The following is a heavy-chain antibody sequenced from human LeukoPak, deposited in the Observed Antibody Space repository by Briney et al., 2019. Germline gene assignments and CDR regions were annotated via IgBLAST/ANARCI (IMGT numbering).Heavy chain of an antibody. CDR1: GFTFDDYA. J-gene: IGHJ4*02. D-gene: IGHD6-13*01. CDR3: AKDTAAAGTYSHFDY. Sequence: QPGRSLRLSCAASGFTFDDYAMQWVRQAPGKGLEWVSGISWNSGSIGYAGPVKGRFTISRDNAKNSLYLQMNSMRAEDMALYYCAKDTAAAGTYSHFDYWGQGTLVTVSS. CDR2: ISWNSGSI. V-gene: IGHV3-9*03.